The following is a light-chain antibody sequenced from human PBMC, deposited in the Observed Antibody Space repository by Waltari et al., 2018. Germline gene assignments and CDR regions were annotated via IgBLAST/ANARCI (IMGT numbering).Light chain of an antibody. V-gene: IGKV3-11*01. CDR1: QRVSSY. J-gene: IGKJ1*01. CDR3: QQRANSWT. Sequence: EIVLTQSPATLSLSPGERATLSCRASQRVSSYLAWYQQRPGQAPRLLIYDASNRATGIPARFSGSGSGTDFTLTISSLEPEDFAVYYCQQRANSWTFGQGTKVELK. CDR2: DAS.